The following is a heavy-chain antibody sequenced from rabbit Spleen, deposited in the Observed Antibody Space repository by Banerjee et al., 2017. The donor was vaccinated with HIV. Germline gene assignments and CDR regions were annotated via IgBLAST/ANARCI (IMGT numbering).Heavy chain of an antibody. CDR3: ARDTGSSFSSYGMDL. CDR1: GFSFSGRYW. J-gene: IGHJ6*01. D-gene: IGHD8-1*01. Sequence: QEQLEESGGDLVKPGASLTLTCTASGFSFSGRYWICWVRQAPGKGLEWIACIWGGSSDYIYYASWAKGRFTISKTSSTTVTLQMTSLTAADTATYFCARDTGSSFSSYGMDLWGPGTLVTVS. CDR2: IWGGSSDYI. V-gene: IGHV1S45*01.